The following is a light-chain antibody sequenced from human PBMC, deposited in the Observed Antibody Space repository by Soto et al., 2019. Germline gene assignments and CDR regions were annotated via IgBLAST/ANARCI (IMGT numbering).Light chain of an antibody. Sequence: QSALTQPVSVSGSPGQSITLSCTGTSSDVGGYNYVSWYQQHPGKAPKVLIYEVSNRPSGVSNRFSGSKSGNTASLTISGLQAEDEADYYCSSYTSSSTWVFGGGTKLTVL. CDR1: SSDVGGYNY. V-gene: IGLV2-14*01. J-gene: IGLJ3*02. CDR2: EVS. CDR3: SSYTSSSTWV.